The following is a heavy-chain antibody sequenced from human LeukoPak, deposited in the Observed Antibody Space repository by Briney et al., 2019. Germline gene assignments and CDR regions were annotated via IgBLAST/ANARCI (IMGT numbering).Heavy chain of an antibody. CDR1: GYTFTGYY. Sequence: ASVKVSCKASGYTFTGYYMHWVRQAPGQGLEWMGWINPNSGDTNYAQKFQGRLTMTRDTSINTAYMELSRLRSADTAVYYCAREVENTSGWYSHFDYWGQGTLVTVSS. CDR3: AREVENTSGWYSHFDY. CDR2: INPNSGDT. V-gene: IGHV1-2*02. J-gene: IGHJ4*02. D-gene: IGHD6-19*01.